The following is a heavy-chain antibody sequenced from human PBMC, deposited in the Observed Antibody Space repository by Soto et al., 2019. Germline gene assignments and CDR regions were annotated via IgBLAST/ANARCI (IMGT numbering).Heavy chain of an antibody. CDR1: GFSFSTYA. CDR3: AKDAARTNGWYDFDH. J-gene: IGHJ4*02. Sequence: GGSLRLSCAVSGFSFSTYAMDWVRQAPGKGLEWVSVMSNSGGDRYYADSVKGRFTISRDNSENTLYLQMSSLRAEDTAIYYWAKDAARTNGWYDFDHWGQGALVTVSS. V-gene: IGHV3-23*01. CDR2: MSNSGGDR. D-gene: IGHD6-19*01.